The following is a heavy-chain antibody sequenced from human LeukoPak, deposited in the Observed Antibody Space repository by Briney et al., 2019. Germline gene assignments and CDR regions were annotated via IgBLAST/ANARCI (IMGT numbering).Heavy chain of an antibody. D-gene: IGHD1-26*01. Sequence: GGSLRLSCAASGFTFSSYGMHWVRQAPGKGLEWVAVISYDGSNKYYADSVKGRFTISRDSSKNTLFLHMNTLRAEDTAIYYCAKDRTVGASYWYFDLWGRGTLVTVSS. CDR2: ISYDGSNK. CDR3: AKDRTVGASYWYFDL. J-gene: IGHJ2*01. V-gene: IGHV3-30*18. CDR1: GFTFSSYG.